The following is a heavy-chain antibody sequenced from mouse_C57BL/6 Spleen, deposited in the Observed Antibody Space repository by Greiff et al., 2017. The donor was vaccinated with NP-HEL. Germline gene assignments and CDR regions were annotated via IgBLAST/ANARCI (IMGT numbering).Heavy chain of an antibody. CDR2: ISSGSSTI. Sequence: EVQLVESGGGLVKPGGSLKLSCAASGFTFSDYGMHWVRQAPEKGLEWVAYISSGSSTIYYADTVKGRFTISRDNAKNTLFLQMTSLRSEDTAMYYCARTYDGPFAYWGQGTLVTVSA. V-gene: IGHV5-17*01. CDR1: GFTFSDYG. D-gene: IGHD2-3*01. CDR3: ARTYDGPFAY. J-gene: IGHJ3*01.